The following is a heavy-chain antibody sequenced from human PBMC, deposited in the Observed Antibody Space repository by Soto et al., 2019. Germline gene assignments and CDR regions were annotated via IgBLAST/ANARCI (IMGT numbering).Heavy chain of an antibody. J-gene: IGHJ4*02. CDR2: IYTDGGT. Sequence: GGSLRLSCAASGFTFSSYAMSWVRQAPGKGLEWVSAIYTDGGTYFPDSVKGRFTISRYNSKNTMYLQMNSLRAEDTAVYYCARAAYAYSPFDSWGQGTLVTVSS. D-gene: IGHD2-2*01. CDR3: ARAAYAYSPFDS. V-gene: IGHV3-66*01. CDR1: GFTFSSYA.